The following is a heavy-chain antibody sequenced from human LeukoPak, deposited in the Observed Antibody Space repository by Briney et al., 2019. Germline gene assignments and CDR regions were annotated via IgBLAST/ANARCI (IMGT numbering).Heavy chain of an antibody. V-gene: IGHV4-38-2*02. CDR3: ARDVRDYGDYPWFDP. D-gene: IGHD4-17*01. CDR2: IYHSGST. CDR1: SYSISSGYY. Sequence: SETLSLTCTVSSYSISSGYYWGWIRQPPVKGLEWIGSIYHSGSTYYNPSLKSRVTISVDTSKNQFSLKLSSVTAADTAVYYCARDVRDYGDYPWFDPWGQETLVTVSS. J-gene: IGHJ5*02.